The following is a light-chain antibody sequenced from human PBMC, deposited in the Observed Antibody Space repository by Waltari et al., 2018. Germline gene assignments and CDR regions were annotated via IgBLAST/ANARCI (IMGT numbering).Light chain of an antibody. J-gene: IGLJ2*01. V-gene: IGLV3-19*01. CDR2: GQN. CDR1: SLGTYY. Sequence: SSGLTQDPAVSVALGQTVTITCHGYSLGTYYPSWYQQKPGRAPVLVMFGQNNRPSGIPDRFSASKSGYTGSLTITGALAEDEADYYCSSRENIDNFLLFGAGTRLTVL. CDR3: SSRENIDNFLL.